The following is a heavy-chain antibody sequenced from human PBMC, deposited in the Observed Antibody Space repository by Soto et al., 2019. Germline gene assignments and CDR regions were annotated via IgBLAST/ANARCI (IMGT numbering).Heavy chain of an antibody. J-gene: IGHJ4*02. CDR1: GYTFTSYY. D-gene: IGHD2-15*01. CDR3: ARDRDIVVVVAATPGAEDRAWDY. V-gene: IGHV1-46*01. CDR2: INPSGGST. Sequence: ASVKVSCKASGYTFTSYYMHWVRQAPGQGLEWMGIINPSGGSTSYAQKFQGRVTMTRDTSTSTVYMELSSLRSEDTAVYYCARDRDIVVVVAATPGAEDRAWDYWGQGTLVTVSS.